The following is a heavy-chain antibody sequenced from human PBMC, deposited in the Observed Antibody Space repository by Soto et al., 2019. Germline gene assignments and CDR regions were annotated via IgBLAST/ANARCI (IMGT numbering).Heavy chain of an antibody. J-gene: IGHJ4*02. CDR3: ARAPRNWGFDF. Sequence: QVQLVQSGAEVKKPGASVKVSCKASGYTFTNNDINWVRQTTGQGLEWMGWMNPISGDTGYAQKFQGRVTMTTNTAISTAYMELSSLTFEDTAIYSCARAPRNWGFDFWGQGTLVTVSS. V-gene: IGHV1-8*01. CDR1: GYTFTNND. CDR2: MNPISGDT. D-gene: IGHD7-27*01.